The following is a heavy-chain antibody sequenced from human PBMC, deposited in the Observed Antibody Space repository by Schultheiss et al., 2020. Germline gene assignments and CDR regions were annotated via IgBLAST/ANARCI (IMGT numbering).Heavy chain of an antibody. J-gene: IGHJ4*02. D-gene: IGHD3-22*01. CDR1: GFSLSNARMG. CDR3: AHSLSLRVYDSSGYYFDY. Sequence: SGPTLVKPTETLTLTCTVSGFSLSNARMGVRWIRQPPGKALEWLAHIFSNDEKTYYTSLKSRLTISKDTSKSQVVLTMTNMDPVDTATYYCAHSLSLRVYDSSGYYFDYWGQGTLVTVAS. CDR2: IFSNDEK. V-gene: IGHV2-26*01.